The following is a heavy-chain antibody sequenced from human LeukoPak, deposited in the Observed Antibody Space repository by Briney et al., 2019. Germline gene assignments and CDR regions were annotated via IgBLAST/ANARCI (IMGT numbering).Heavy chain of an antibody. V-gene: IGHV3-23*01. J-gene: IGHJ3*02. Sequence: TGGSLRLSCAASGFIFSSYVMGWVRQAPGKGLEWVASISVGGGDTFASDSVKGRFTITRENSKNTLYLQMTGLRVEDTAVYYCASPDSSGWGAFDIWGQGTMVTVSS. CDR2: ISVGGGDT. D-gene: IGHD6-19*01. CDR3: ASPDSSGWGAFDI. CDR1: GFIFSSYV.